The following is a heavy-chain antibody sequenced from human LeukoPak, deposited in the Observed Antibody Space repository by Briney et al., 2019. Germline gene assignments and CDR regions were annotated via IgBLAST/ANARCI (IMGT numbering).Heavy chain of an antibody. J-gene: IGHJ4*02. V-gene: IGHV3-74*01. CDR1: GFTFSSYW. CDR3: ASALGGQGGH. D-gene: IGHD1-26*01. CDR2: INSDGSST. Sequence: GGALILSCAASGFTFSSYWMHWVRQAPGKGLVWVSRINSDGSSTSYADSVKGRFTISRDNAKNTLFLQMNSLRADDTAVYYCASALGGQGGHWGQGTLVTVSS.